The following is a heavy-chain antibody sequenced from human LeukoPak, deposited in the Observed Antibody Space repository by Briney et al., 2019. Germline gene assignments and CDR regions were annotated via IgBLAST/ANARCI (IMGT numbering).Heavy chain of an antibody. CDR3: ARGYSQTPYYDFWSGYYFGEYGMDV. CDR2: INPNSGGT. V-gene: IGHV1-2*02. CDR1: GYTFTSYG. D-gene: IGHD3-3*01. Sequence: ASVKVSCKASGYTFTSYGISWVRQAPGQGLEWMGWINPNSGGTNYAQKFQGRVTMTRDTSISTAYMELSRLRSDDTAVYYCARGYSQTPYYDFWSGYYFGEYGMDVWGQGTTVTVSS. J-gene: IGHJ6*02.